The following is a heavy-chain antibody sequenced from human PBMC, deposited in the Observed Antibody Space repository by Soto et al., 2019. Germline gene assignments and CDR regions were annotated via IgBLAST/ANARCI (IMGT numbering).Heavy chain of an antibody. D-gene: IGHD3-3*02. CDR3: LKSRSHFWSAYYDF. V-gene: IGHV3-64D*09. CDR1: GFTLRSYA. J-gene: IGHJ4*02. Sequence: SLGLSCPAFGFTLRSYAMLWVRQAPGKGLECASAVSGNGRSTYYADPLKARFTISRDNSKNTLYLQMSGLGPDETDLYYCLKSRSHFWSAYYDFWGQGTLVTVSS. CDR2: VSGNGRST.